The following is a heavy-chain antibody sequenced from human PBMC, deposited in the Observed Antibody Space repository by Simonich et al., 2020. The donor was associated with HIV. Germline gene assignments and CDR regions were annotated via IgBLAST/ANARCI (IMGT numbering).Heavy chain of an antibody. CDR1: GFTFSSYD. D-gene: IGHD1-1*01. Sequence: EVQLVESGGGLVKPGGSLRLSCAASGFTFSSYDMHWVRQATGKCLAWVSAIGTDGDTYYPGSVKGRFTISRENAKNSLYLQMNSLRAGDTAVYYCARGPPGLEPDYWGQGTLVTVSS. CDR3: ARGPPGLEPDY. V-gene: IGHV3-13*01. J-gene: IGHJ4*02. CDR2: IGTDGDT.